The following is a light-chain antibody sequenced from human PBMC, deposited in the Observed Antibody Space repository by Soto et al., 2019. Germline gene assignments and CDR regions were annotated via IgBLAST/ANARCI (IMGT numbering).Light chain of an antibody. J-gene: IGKJ1*01. CDR1: QSVSNNY. CDR2: GAS. V-gene: IGKV3-20*01. CDR3: QQYDSSPKT. Sequence: EIGMTQSPATLSLSPGERATLSCRASQSVSNNYLAWYQQKPGQAPRLLIYGASSRATGIPDRFSGNGSGTDFTLTISRLEPEDFAVYYCQQYDSSPKTFGQGTKVDIK.